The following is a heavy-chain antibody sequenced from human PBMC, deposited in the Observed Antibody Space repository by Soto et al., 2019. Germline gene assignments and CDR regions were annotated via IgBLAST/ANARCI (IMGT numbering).Heavy chain of an antibody. CDR1: GFTFSSYG. CDR2: IWYDGSNK. Sequence: PGGSLRLSCAASGFTFSSYGMHWVRQAPGKGLEWVAVIWYDGSNKYYADSVKGRFTISRDNSKNTLYLQMNSLRAEDTAVYYCARAGSISWYDSRSVHWFAPWGQGTLVTVSS. V-gene: IGHV3-33*01. J-gene: IGHJ5*02. D-gene: IGHD6-13*01. CDR3: ARAGSISWYDSRSVHWFAP.